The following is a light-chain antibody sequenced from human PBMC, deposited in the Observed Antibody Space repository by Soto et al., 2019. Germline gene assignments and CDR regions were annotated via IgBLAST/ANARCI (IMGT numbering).Light chain of an antibody. CDR2: GAS. CDR1: QSVSSN. Sequence: EILIAQSPATLSVSPGERVTLSCRASQSVSSNLAWYQQKPGQAPRLLIYGASTTATGIPARFSGSGSGTEFSLTIRSLQPDDFATYYCQQYSSHSTFGQGTKVDIK. V-gene: IGKV3-15*01. CDR3: QQYSSHST. J-gene: IGKJ1*01.